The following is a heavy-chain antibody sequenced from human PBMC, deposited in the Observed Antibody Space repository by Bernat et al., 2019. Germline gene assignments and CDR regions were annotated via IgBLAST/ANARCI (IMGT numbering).Heavy chain of an antibody. V-gene: IGHV4-31*03. J-gene: IGHJ3*02. CDR1: GGSISSGGYY. D-gene: IGHD3-16*02. Sequence: QVQLQESGPGLVKPSQTLSLTCTVSGGSISSGGYYWSWIRQHPGKGLEWIGYIYYSGSTNYNPSLKSRVTISVDTSKNQFSLKLSSVTAADTAVYYCARHGYDYIWGSYRYTGVAAFDIWGQGTMVTVSS. CDR3: ARHGYDYIWGSYRYTGVAAFDI. CDR2: IYYSGST.